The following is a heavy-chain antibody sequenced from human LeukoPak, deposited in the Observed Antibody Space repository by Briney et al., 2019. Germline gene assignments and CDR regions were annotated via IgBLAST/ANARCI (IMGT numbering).Heavy chain of an antibody. V-gene: IGHV3-23*01. Sequence: GGSLRLSCAASGFTFTNYAMSWVRQAPGKGLEWVSAISARGDNTYYADSVKGRFSISRDNSQNTQYLQMNSLRAEDAAIYYCAKAYHYGAGSSFDYWGQGILVTVSS. CDR2: ISARGDNT. D-gene: IGHD3-10*01. CDR3: AKAYHYGAGSSFDY. CDR1: GFTFTNYA. J-gene: IGHJ4*02.